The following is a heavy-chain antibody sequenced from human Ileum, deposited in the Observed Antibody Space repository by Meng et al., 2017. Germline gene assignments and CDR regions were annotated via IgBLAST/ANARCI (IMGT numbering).Heavy chain of an antibody. V-gene: IGHV3-74*01. CDR1: GFTFSSYW. Sequence: EEQVVESGGGLVQPGGSLRPSCAASGFTFSSYWMHWVRQAPGKGLVWVARINTDGSDTRYADSVKGRFTISRDNAQNMVYLQMNSLRAEDTAVYYCARDKPHNWFDPWGQGTLVTVSS. J-gene: IGHJ5*02. CDR2: INTDGSDT. CDR3: ARDKPHNWFDP.